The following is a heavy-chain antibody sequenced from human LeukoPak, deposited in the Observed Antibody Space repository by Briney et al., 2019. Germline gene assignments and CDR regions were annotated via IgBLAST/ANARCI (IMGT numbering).Heavy chain of an antibody. CDR2: IKKDGSER. CDR1: GFSFSNYW. Sequence: TGGSLRLSCAASGFSFSNYWMSWVRQAPGKGLEWVANIKKDGSERYYVDSLEGRFTISRDNAKNSLYLQMNSLRAEDTAVYYCARELVGATNYYFDYWGQGTLVTVSS. D-gene: IGHD1-26*01. V-gene: IGHV3-7*01. CDR3: ARELVGATNYYFDY. J-gene: IGHJ4*02.